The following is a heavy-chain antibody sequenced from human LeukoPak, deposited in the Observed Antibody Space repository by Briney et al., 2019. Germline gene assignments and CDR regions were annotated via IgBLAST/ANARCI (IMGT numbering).Heavy chain of an antibody. J-gene: IGHJ4*02. Sequence: GGSLRLSCAASGFMFPNHWMSWVRQAPGKWLEWVANINERGSETYYADYVKGRFTISRDTTKKSLFLQLNSPSVEDTAMYYCAKDYSFSNFNWGQGTLVTVSS. V-gene: IGHV3-7*01. D-gene: IGHD2-15*01. CDR1: GFMFPNHW. CDR3: AKDYSFSNFN. CDR2: INERGSET.